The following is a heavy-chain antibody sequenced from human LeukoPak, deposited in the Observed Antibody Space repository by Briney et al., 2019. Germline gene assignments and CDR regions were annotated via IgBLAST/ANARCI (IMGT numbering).Heavy chain of an antibody. CDR3: ARGFAYGDTGSFDY. D-gene: IGHD4-17*01. CDR1: GFTFSNYA. J-gene: IGHJ4*02. V-gene: IGHV3-23*01. CDR2: ISGSGGGT. Sequence: PGGSLRLSCAASGFTFSNYAMSWVRQAPGKGLEWVSAISGSGGGTYYADSVRGRFTISRDTSKNTLYLQMNSLRAEDTAVYYCARGFAYGDTGSFDYWGQGTLVTVSS.